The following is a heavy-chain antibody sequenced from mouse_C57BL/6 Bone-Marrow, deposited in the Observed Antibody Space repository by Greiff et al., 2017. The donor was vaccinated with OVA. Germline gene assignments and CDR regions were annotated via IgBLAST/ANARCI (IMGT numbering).Heavy chain of an antibody. J-gene: IGHJ1*03. V-gene: IGHV14-4*01. CDR1: GFNIKDDY. CDR2: IDPENGDT. Sequence: VQLQQSGAELVRPGASVKLSCTASGFNIKDDYMHWVKQRPEQGLEWIGWIDPENGDTEYASKFQGKATITADTSSNTAYLQISSLNSEDTAVYYCTQGYYGSTWYFDVWGTGTTVTVSS. D-gene: IGHD1-1*01. CDR3: TQGYYGSTWYFDV.